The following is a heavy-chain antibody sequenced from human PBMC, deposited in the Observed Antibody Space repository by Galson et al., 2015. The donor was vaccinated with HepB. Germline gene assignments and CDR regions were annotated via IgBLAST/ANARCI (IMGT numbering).Heavy chain of an antibody. D-gene: IGHD2-15*01. J-gene: IGHJ4*02. CDR3: ARDWVVGSPAGYFDY. V-gene: IGHV6-1*01. CDR2: TYYRSKWYN. Sequence: CAISGDSVSSSSAAWNWIRQSPSRGLEWLGRTYYRSKWYNDYAVSVKSRITINPDTSKNQFSLQLNSVTPEDTAVYYCARDWVVGSPAGYFDYWAREPWSPSPQ. CDR1: GDSVSSSSAA.